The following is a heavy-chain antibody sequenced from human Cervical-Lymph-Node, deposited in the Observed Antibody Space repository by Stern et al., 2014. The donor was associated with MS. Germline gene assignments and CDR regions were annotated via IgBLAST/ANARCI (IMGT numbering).Heavy chain of an antibody. V-gene: IGHV1-46*01. CDR3: AREVAGHRLGMMDV. J-gene: IGHJ6*02. CDR1: GNTFTSYH. CDR2: INPSGGST. Sequence: VQLVESGAEVKKPGASVKVSCKASGNTFTSYHMHWVRQIPGQGLEWMGIINPSGGSTSYAQKFQGRVTMTRDTSTSTVYMELSSLRSEDTAVYYCAREVAGHRLGMMDVWGQGTTVTVSS. D-gene: IGHD6-19*01.